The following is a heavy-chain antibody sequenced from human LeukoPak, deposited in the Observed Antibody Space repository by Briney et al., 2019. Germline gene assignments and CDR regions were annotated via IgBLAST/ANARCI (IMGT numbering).Heavy chain of an antibody. CDR2: VWYDGSNK. Sequence: GGSLRLSCAASGFTFSSYGMHWVRQAPGRGLEWVAVVWYDGSNKYYADSVKGRFTISRDNSKNTLYLQMNSLRAEDTAVYYCAGDPSKLLDSSGYVDYWGQGTLVTVSS. D-gene: IGHD3-22*01. CDR3: AGDPSKLLDSSGYVDY. CDR1: GFTFSSYG. J-gene: IGHJ4*02. V-gene: IGHV3-33*01.